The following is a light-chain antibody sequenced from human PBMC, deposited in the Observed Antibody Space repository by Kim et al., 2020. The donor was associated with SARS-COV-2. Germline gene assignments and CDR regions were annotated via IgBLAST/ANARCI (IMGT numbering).Light chain of an antibody. CDR1: ESVASN. Sequence: ETVMTQSPATLSVSPGERVTLSCRATESVASNLAWYQQKPGQPPRLVIYGASTRATGIPARFSGSGSGTEFTLTISSLQSEDSAVYYCQQYNNWPPYTFGQGTKLEI. V-gene: IGKV3-15*01. CDR3: QQYNNWPPYT. CDR2: GAS. J-gene: IGKJ2*01.